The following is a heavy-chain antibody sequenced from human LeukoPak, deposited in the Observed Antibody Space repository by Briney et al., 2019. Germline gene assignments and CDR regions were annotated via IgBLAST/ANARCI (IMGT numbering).Heavy chain of an antibody. CDR1: GFTFSSYW. CDR2: INSDGSST. V-gene: IGHV3-74*01. D-gene: IGHD6-19*01. J-gene: IGHJ6*03. CDR3: ARVGTHSSGWYYYYYYMDV. Sequence: GGSLRLSCAASGFTFSSYWMHWVRQAPGKGLVWVSRINSDGSSTSYADSVKGRFTISRDNAKNTLYLQMNSLRAEDTAVYYCARVGTHSSGWYYYYYYMDVWGKGTTVTISS.